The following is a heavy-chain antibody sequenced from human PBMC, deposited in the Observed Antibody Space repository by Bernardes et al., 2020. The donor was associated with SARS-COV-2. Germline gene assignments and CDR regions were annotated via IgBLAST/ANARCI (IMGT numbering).Heavy chain of an antibody. CDR1: GFNFGFHG. CDR3: ARSHRDSSRYAYFYDN. J-gene: IGHJ4*02. Sequence: GGSLRLSCVASGFNFGFHGMHWVRQAPGTGLEWVANLWSDSRNRYYADSVKGRFTISRDNSKTTLYMQMNNLRDEDTAVYYCARSHRDSSRYAYFYDNWGQGTLVTVSS. V-gene: IGHV3-33*01. CDR2: LWSDSRNR. D-gene: IGHD3-22*01.